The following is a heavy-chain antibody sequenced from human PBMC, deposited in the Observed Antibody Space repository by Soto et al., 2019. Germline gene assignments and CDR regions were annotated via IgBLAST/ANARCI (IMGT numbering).Heavy chain of an antibody. CDR1: GFIFDDFA. Sequence: EAQLVESGGDLVQPGRSLRLSCAGSGFIFDDFAIHWVRQAPGKGLEWVSGISWNSDSIGYADSVKGRFTISRDNAKNALYLQMNSLRVEDTALYYCTKVGGLYDFWSGPLHFDLWGQGTLVTVSS. CDR2: ISWNSDSI. D-gene: IGHD3-3*01. CDR3: TKVGGLYDFWSGPLHFDL. J-gene: IGHJ4*02. V-gene: IGHV3-9*01.